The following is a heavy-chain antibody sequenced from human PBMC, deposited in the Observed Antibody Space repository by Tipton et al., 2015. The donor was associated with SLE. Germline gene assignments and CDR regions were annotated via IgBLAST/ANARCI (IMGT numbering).Heavy chain of an antibody. CDR3: ARLGDWDFYYYMDV. J-gene: IGHJ6*03. CDR1: GYTFTSYC. D-gene: IGHD3-16*01. V-gene: IGHV1-18*01. Sequence: QVQLVQSGAEVKKPGASVKVSCKASGYTFTSYCITWVRQAPGQGLEWMGWISGYDGNTNYAQKLQGRVTMTTDTSTSTAYMELRSLRSDDTAVYYCARLGDWDFYYYMDVWGKGTTVTVSS. CDR2: ISGYDGNT.